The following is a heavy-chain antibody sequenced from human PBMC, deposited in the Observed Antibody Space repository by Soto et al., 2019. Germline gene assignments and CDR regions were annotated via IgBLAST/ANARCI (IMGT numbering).Heavy chain of an antibody. Sequence: NPSETLSLTCTVSGGSISSGGYYWSWIRQHPGKGLEWIGYIYYSGSTYYNPSLKSRVTISVDTSKNQFSLKLSSVTAADTAVYYXARERIAAAGASHNWFDPWGQGTLVTVSS. CDR3: ARERIAAAGASHNWFDP. V-gene: IGHV4-31*02. CDR2: IYYSGST. CDR1: GGSISSGGYY. D-gene: IGHD6-13*01. J-gene: IGHJ5*02.